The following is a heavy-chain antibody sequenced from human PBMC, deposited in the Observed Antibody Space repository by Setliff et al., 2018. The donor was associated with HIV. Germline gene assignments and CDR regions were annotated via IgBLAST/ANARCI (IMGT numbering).Heavy chain of an antibody. CDR3: ARHPGDYDRKFDH. Sequence: SETLSLTCPIAGGSISFYYWNWLRQTPGKVREWIAYTFDNGNTHYNPSLVSRVTLSLDTSRNLFSLRLASVTAADTAVYYCARHPGDYDRKFDHWGQGALVTVSS. D-gene: IGHD3-22*01. J-gene: IGHJ4*02. V-gene: IGHV4-59*08. CDR2: TFDNGNT. CDR1: GGSISFYY.